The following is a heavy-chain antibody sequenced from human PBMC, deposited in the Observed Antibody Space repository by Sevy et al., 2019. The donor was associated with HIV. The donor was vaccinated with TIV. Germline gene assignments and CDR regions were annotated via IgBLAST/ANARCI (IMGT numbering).Heavy chain of an antibody. J-gene: IGHJ4*02. CDR3: ARQTPLPRAMIVVMGHFDY. D-gene: IGHD3-22*01. CDR1: GGSISSSSHY. V-gene: IGHV4-39*01. CDR2: IYYSGST. Sequence: SETLSLTCTVSGGSISSSSHYWGWIRQPPGKGLEWIGSIYYSGSTYYNPSLKSRVTISVDTSKNQFSLKLSSVTAADTAVYYCARQTPLPRAMIVVMGHFDYWGQGTLVTVSS.